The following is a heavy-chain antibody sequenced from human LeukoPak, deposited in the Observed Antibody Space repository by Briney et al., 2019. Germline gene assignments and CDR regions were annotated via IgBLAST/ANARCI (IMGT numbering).Heavy chain of an antibody. CDR2: IIPILGIA. CDR1: GGTFSSYA. CDR3: ARDISARSGWYGYFDL. Sequence: GASVKVSCKASGGTFSSYAISWVRQAPGQGLEWMGRIIPILGIANYAQKFQGRVTITADKSTSTAYMELSSLRSEDTAVYYCARDISARSGWYGYFDLWGRGTLVTVSS. V-gene: IGHV1-69*04. J-gene: IGHJ2*01. D-gene: IGHD6-19*01.